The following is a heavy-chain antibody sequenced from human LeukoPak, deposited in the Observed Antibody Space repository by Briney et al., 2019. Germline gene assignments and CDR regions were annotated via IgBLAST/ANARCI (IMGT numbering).Heavy chain of an antibody. CDR2: VSSDGQND. V-gene: IGHV3-30*01. CDR3: ARTTYYYGSGTFYSVGPFDS. CDR1: GSTFRGYA. Sequence: GGSLRLSCVASGSTFRGYALHWVRQAPGQGLDWVAVVSSDGQNDFYSDSVRGRFTISRDNSRDTVYLQMDGLRPADTALYFCARTTYYYGSGTFYSVGPFDSWGQGTLVTVSS. D-gene: IGHD3-10*01. J-gene: IGHJ4*02.